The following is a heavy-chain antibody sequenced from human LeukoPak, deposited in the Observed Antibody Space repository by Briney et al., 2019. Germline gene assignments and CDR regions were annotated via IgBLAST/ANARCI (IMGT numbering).Heavy chain of an antibody. CDR2: IYHSGST. D-gene: IGHD6-6*01. CDR3: ARVGATAARYYYYYYMDV. Sequence: ASETLSLTCTVSGYSISSGYYWGWIRQPPGKGLEWIGSIYHSGSTYYNPSLKSRVTISVDTSKNQFSLKLSSVTAADTAVYYCARVGATAARYYYYYYMDVWGKGTTVTVSS. V-gene: IGHV4-38-2*02. CDR1: GYSISSGYY. J-gene: IGHJ6*03.